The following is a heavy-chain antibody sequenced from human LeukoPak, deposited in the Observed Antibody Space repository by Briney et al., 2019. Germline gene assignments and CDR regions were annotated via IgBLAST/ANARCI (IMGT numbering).Heavy chain of an antibody. CDR2: ISSSGSTV. V-gene: IGHV3-11*01. CDR3: IRYSYKSHKDDSSSDKDDS. Sequence: GGSLRLSCAASGFTFSDYYMSWIRQAPGKGLEWVSYISSSGSTVYYADSVKGRFTISRDNAKNSLYLQMNSLRAEDTAVYYCIRYSYKSHKDDSSSDKDDSWGQGTLVTVSS. D-gene: IGHD1-26*01. CDR1: GFTFSDYY. J-gene: IGHJ4*02.